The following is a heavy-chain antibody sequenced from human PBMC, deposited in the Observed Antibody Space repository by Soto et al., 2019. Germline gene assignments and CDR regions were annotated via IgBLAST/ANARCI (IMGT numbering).Heavy chain of an antibody. V-gene: IGHV1-2*04. CDR1: GYTFTGYY. CDR2: INPNSGGT. Sequence: ASVKVSCKASGYTFTGYYMHWVRQAPGQGLEWMGWINPNSGGTNYAQKFRGWVTMTRDTSISTAYMELSRLRSDDTAVYYCARETPICSGGSCYYHVIDYWGQGTLVTVSS. D-gene: IGHD2-15*01. J-gene: IGHJ4*02. CDR3: ARETPICSGGSCYYHVIDY.